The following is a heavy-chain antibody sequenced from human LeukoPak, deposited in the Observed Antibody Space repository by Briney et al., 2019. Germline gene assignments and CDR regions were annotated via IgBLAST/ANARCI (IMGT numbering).Heavy chain of an antibody. Sequence: SETLSLTCTVSGGSISSSSYYWGWIRQPPGKGLEWIGSIYYSGSTYYNPSLKSRVTISVDTSKNQFSLKLSSVTAADTAVYYCARAKSYYGSGTSDAFDIWGQGTMVTVSS. CDR1: GGSISSSSYY. CDR3: ARAKSYYGSGTSDAFDI. CDR2: IYYSGST. J-gene: IGHJ3*02. V-gene: IGHV4-39*07. D-gene: IGHD3-10*01.